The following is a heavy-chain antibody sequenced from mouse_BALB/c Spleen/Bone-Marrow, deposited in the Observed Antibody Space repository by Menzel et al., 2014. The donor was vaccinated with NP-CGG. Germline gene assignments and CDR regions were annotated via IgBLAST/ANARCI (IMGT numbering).Heavy chain of an antibody. V-gene: IGHV1S22*01. Sequence: LQQSGSELVRPGASVKLSCKASGYTFTSYWMHWVKQRPGQGLEWIGNIYPGCGSTNYDEKFKSKATLTVDTSSSTAYMQLSSLTSEDSAVYYCTPRLRYWGQGTTLTVSS. CDR1: GYTFTSYW. CDR2: IYPGCGST. D-gene: IGHD1-2*01. CDR3: TPRLRY. J-gene: IGHJ2*01.